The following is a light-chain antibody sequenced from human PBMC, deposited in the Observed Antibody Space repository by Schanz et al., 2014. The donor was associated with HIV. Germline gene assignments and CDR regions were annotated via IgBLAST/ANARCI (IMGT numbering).Light chain of an antibody. Sequence: SVLTQPASVSGSPGQSITISCTGTSSDVGSYNLVSWYRQHPGKVPKVMIYEVTKRPSGVSNRFSGSKSGNTASLTISGLQAEDEADYYCCSYAPSSTLVFGGGTKLTVL. CDR2: EVT. CDR3: CSYAPSSTLV. CDR1: SSDVGSYNL. V-gene: IGLV2-23*02. J-gene: IGLJ3*02.